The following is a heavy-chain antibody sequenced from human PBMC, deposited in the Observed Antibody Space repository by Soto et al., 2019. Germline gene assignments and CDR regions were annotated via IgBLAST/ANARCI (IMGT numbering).Heavy chain of an antibody. CDR3: ARDRRDYGHRGWFDP. CDR2: IDPSDSYT. J-gene: IGHJ5*02. Sequence: GESLKISCKGSGYSFTSYWISWVRQMPGKGLEWMGRIDPSDSYTNYSPSFQGHVTISADKSISTAYLQWSSLKASDTAMYYCARDRRDYGHRGWFDPWGQGTLVTVAS. D-gene: IGHD4-17*01. V-gene: IGHV5-10-1*01. CDR1: GYSFTSYW.